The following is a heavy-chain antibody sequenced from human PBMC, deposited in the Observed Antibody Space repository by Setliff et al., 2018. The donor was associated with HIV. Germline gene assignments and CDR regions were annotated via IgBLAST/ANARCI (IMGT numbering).Heavy chain of an antibody. D-gene: IGHD6-19*01. J-gene: IGHJ3*02. Sequence: ASVKVSCKASGYTFTSYYIHWVRQAPGQGLEWMGIINPSGGGTTYAQTFQDRVTMSRDTSTSTVYMELSSLRSEDTAVYYCAREALHAGGWRGAFDIWGQGAMVTVSS. CDR3: AREALHAGGWRGAFDI. CDR2: INPSGGGT. V-gene: IGHV1-46*01. CDR1: GYTFTSYY.